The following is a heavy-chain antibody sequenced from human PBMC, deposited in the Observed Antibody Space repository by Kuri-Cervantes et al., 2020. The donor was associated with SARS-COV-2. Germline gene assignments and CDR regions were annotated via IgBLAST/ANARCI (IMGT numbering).Heavy chain of an antibody. CDR3: ARDLGYCSGGSCYGYGFDP. CDR2: INAGNGNT. J-gene: IGHJ5*02. D-gene: IGHD2-15*01. Sequence: ASVKVSCKASGYTFTSYAMHWVRQAPGQRLEWMGWINAGNGNTKYSQKFQGRVTMTRDTSTSTVYMELSSLRSEDTAVYYCARDLGYCSGGSCYGYGFDPWGQGTLVTVSS. CDR1: GYTFTSYA. V-gene: IGHV1-3*01.